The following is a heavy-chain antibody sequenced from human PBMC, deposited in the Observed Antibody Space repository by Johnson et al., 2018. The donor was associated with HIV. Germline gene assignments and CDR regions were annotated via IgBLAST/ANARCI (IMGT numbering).Heavy chain of an antibody. CDR3: AKEDEWLRLGSAFDI. CDR1: GFTFSSYA. CDR2: ISGNGGTT. J-gene: IGHJ3*02. D-gene: IGHD5-12*01. V-gene: IGHV3-23*04. Sequence: VHLVESGGGLVQPGGSLRLSCAASGFTFSSYAMSWVRQAPGKGLEWVSVISGNGGTTYYADSVKGRFTISRDNSKNTLYLQMNSLRAEDTAVYYCAKEDEWLRLGSAFDIWGHGTMVTVSS.